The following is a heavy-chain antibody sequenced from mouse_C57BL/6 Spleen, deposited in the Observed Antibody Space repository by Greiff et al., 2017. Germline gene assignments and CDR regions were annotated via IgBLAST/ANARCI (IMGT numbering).Heavy chain of an antibody. CDR3: ARGGDGYYRAWFAY. D-gene: IGHD2-3*01. J-gene: IGHJ3*01. Sequence: VQLQQSGAELVKPGASVKLSCKASGYTFTSYWMHWVKQRPGQGLEWIGMIHPNSGSTNYNEKFKSKATLTVDKSSSTAYMQLSSLTSEDSAVYYCARGGDGYYRAWFAYWGQGTLVTVSA. V-gene: IGHV1-64*01. CDR1: GYTFTSYW. CDR2: IHPNSGST.